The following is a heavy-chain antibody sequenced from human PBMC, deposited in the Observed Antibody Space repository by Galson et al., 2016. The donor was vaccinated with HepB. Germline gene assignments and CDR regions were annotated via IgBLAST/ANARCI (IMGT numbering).Heavy chain of an antibody. D-gene: IGHD2-2*01. CDR1: GFVFNDYA. Sequence: SLRLSCAASGFVFNDYAMHWVRQAPGKGPEWVAIISYDSDSKFYADSVKGRFNISRDNAKDSLYLQMNSLRPEDTALYFCAKAAQYCSSSSCRNWFDPWGLGTLVTVSS. V-gene: IGHV3-30-3*01. CDR2: ISYDSDSK. CDR3: AKAAQYCSSSSCRNWFDP. J-gene: IGHJ5*02.